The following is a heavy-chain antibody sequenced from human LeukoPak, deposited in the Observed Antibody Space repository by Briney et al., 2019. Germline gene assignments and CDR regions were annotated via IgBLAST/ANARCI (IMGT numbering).Heavy chain of an antibody. V-gene: IGHV1-58*02. CDR3: AAASYYYGSGSYYRVDAFDI. CDR2: IVVGSGNT. J-gene: IGHJ3*02. Sequence: ASVKVSCKASGFTFTSSAMQWVRQARGQRLEWIGWIVVGSGNTNYAQRFQERVTITRDMSTSTAYMELSSLRSEDTVVYYCAAASYYYGSGSYYRVDAFDIWGQGTMVTVSS. CDR1: GFTFTSSA. D-gene: IGHD3-10*01.